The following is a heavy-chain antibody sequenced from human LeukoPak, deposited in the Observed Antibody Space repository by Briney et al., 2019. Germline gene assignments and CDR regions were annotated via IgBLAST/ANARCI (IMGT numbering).Heavy chain of an antibody. CDR3: AKDGGSSSPYYFDY. J-gene: IGHJ4*02. Sequence: PGGSLRLSCAAPGFTFSSYGMHWVRQAPGKGLEWVAVIWYDENNQYYTDSVKSRFTISRDISKNTLFLQMNSLKAEDRAVYFCAKDGGSSSPYYFDYWGQGTLVTVSS. CDR2: IWYDENNQ. V-gene: IGHV3-33*06. D-gene: IGHD6-6*01. CDR1: GFTFSSYG.